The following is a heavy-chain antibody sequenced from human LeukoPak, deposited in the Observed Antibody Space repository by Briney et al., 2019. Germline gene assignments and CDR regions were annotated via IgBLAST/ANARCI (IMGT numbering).Heavy chain of an antibody. D-gene: IGHD4-17*01. Sequence: SETLSLTCTVSGGSISSYYWSWIRQPPGKGLEWIGYIYYSGSTNYNPSLRSRVTISVDTSKNQFSLKLSSVTAADTAAYYCARDQDYGDYGGYAFDIWGQGTMVTVSS. CDR1: GGSISSYY. CDR3: ARDQDYGDYGGYAFDI. J-gene: IGHJ3*02. CDR2: IYYSGST. V-gene: IGHV4-59*01.